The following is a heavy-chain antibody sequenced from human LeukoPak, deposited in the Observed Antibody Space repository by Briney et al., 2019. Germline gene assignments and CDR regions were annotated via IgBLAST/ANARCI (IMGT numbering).Heavy chain of an antibody. CDR1: GGTFSSYA. CDR3: ARDYYDSSGYYGILYYFDY. J-gene: IGHJ4*02. D-gene: IGHD3-22*01. V-gene: IGHV1-69*13. Sequence: GASATVSCKASGGTFSSYAISWVRQAPGQGLEWMGGIIPIFGTANYAQKFQGRVTITADESTSTAYMELSSLRSEDTAVYYCARDYYDSSGYYGILYYFDYWGQGTLVTVSS. CDR2: IIPIFGTA.